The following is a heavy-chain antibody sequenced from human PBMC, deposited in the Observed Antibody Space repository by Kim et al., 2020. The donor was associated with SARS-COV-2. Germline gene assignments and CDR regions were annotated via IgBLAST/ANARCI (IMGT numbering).Heavy chain of an antibody. CDR1: GFTFSSYS. J-gene: IGHJ6*02. CDR3: ARGDMMVVLGSTQHYGMDV. V-gene: IGHV3-48*02. CDR2: IVDRTSTI. Sequence: GGSLRLSCTASGFTFSSYSMNWVRQALGKGLEWVSYIVDRTSTIYYADSVKGRFTISRDNAKNSLYLQMNGLRDEDTAIYYCARGDMMVVLGSTQHYGMDVWGQGTTVTVSS. D-gene: IGHD3-22*01.